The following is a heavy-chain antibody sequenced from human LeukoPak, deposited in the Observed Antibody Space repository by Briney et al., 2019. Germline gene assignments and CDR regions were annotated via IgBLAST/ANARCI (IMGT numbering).Heavy chain of an antibody. CDR1: GGTFSSYI. J-gene: IGHJ6*03. CDR3: ARVDRYYFYMDV. V-gene: IGHV1-69*05. CDR2: IIPLFNTP. Sequence: ASVKVSCKASGGTFSSYIITWVRQAPGQGLEWMGGIIPLFNTPNYAQKFQGRVTITMDDSTHTSYVELRSLRSEDTAVYYCARVDRYYFYMDVWGKGTTVTVSS.